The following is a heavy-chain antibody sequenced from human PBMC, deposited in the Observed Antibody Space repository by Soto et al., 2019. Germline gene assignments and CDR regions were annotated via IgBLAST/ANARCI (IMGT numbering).Heavy chain of an antibody. CDR2: ISAYNGNN. CDR1: GYTFTTYG. D-gene: IGHD3-3*02. J-gene: IGHJ4*02. CDR3: AREHFPSTYDCFDY. Sequence: QVQLVQSGAEMKKPGASVKVSCKASGYTFTTYGISWVRQAPAEGLEWMGWISAYNGNNHYAQKLQGRVTMTTDTSTSTAYVELRSLRSDDTAVYYCAREHFPSTYDCFDYGGQGTLGTVSS. V-gene: IGHV1-18*04.